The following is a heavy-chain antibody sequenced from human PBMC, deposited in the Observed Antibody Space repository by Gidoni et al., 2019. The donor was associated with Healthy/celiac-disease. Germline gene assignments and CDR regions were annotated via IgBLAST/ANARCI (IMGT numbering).Heavy chain of an antibody. V-gene: IGHV4-34*01. J-gene: IGHJ4*02. CDR1: GGSFRGYY. CDR3: ARWPWLGFTQFDY. CDR2: INHSGST. Sequence: QVHLQQWGAGLVNPSEPMSLPCAVYGGSFRGYYWRWIRQPPGKGLEWIGEINHSGSTNYNPSLKSRVTISVDTSKNQFSLKLSSVTAADTAVYYCARWPWLGFTQFDYWGQGTLVTVSS. D-gene: IGHD5-12*01.